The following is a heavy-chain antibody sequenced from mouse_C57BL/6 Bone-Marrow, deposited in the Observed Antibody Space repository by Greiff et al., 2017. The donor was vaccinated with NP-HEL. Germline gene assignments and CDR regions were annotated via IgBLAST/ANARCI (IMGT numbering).Heavy chain of an antibody. Sequence: EVHLVESGGGLVKPGGSLKLSCAASGFTFSDYGMHWVRQAPEKGLEWVAYISSGSSTIYYADTVKGRFTISRDNAKNTLFLQMTSLRSEDTAMYYCAREDDYLDYWGQGTTLTVSS. CDR3: AREDDYLDY. CDR2: ISSGSSTI. V-gene: IGHV5-17*01. CDR1: GFTFSDYG. J-gene: IGHJ2*01.